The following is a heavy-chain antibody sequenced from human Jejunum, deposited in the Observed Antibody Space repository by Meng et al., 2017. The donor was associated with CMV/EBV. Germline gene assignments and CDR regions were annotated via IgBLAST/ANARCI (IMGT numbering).Heavy chain of an antibody. CDR1: GFTFSSYW. J-gene: IGHJ4*02. D-gene: IGHD3-10*01. CDR3: ARGGGSDSYYGLNY. V-gene: IGHV3-74*01. CDR2: INIDGSST. Sequence: SGFTFSSYWMHWVRQAPGKGLVWISRINIDGSSTSYADSVKGRFTISRDNAKNTLHLQINSLGVEDTAVYYCARGGGSDSYYGLNYWGQGTLVTVSS.